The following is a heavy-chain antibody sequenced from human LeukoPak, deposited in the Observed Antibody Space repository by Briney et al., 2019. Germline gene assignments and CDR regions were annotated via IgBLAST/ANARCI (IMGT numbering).Heavy chain of an antibody. CDR1: GASINNYY. V-gene: IGHV4-59*01. CDR2: IYYYGST. CDR3: VRLRGSSGPIDH. Sequence: SETLSLTCTVSGASINNYYWSWIRQPPGKGLEWIGYIYYYGSTNYNPSLKSRVTISVDTSESQFSLRLTSVTAADTAVYYCVRLRGSSGPIDHWGQGTLVTVSS. D-gene: IGHD3-22*01. J-gene: IGHJ4*02.